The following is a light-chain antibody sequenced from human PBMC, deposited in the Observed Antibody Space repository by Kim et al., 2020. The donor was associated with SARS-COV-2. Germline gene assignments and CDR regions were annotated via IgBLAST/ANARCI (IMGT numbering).Light chain of an antibody. J-gene: IGLJ2*01. Sequence: SYELTQPPSVSVSPGQTASITCSGDKLGDKYACWYQQKPGQSPVLVIYQDSKRPSGIPERFSGSNSGNTATLTISGTQAMDEADYYCQAWDRSTAWVFG. CDR3: QAWDRSTAWV. V-gene: IGLV3-1*01. CDR1: KLGDKY. CDR2: QDS.